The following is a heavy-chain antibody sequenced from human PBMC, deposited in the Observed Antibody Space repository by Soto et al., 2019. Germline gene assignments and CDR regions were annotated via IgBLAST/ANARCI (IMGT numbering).Heavy chain of an antibody. CDR1: GYTFTSYH. CDR3: ARVGYSGYDGNYYYYYGMDV. CDR2: ISAYNGNT. Sequence: ASVKVSCKASGYTFTSYHISWVRQAPGQGLEWMGWISAYNGNTNRAQKLQGRVTMTTDTSTSTAYMELRSLRSDDTAVYYCARVGYSGYDGNYYYYYGMDVWGQGTTVTVSS. D-gene: IGHD5-12*01. J-gene: IGHJ6*02. V-gene: IGHV1-18*04.